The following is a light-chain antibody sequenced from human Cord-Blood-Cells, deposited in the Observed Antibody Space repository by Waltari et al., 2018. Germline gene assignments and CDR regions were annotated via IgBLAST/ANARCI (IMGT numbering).Light chain of an antibody. CDR3: QQYGSSPPWT. CDR2: GAS. Sequence: EIVLTQSPGPLSLSPGERATLSCRASPSVSSSYLAWYQQKPGQAPRLPIYGASSRATGIPDRFSGSGSGTDFTLTISRLEPEDFAVYYCQQYGSSPPWTFGQGTKVEIK. V-gene: IGKV3-20*01. J-gene: IGKJ1*01. CDR1: PSVSSSY.